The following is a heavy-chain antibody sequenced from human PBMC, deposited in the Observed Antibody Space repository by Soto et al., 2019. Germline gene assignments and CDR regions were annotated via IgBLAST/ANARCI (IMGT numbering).Heavy chain of an antibody. D-gene: IGHD3-16*02. CDR2: ISGSGAST. J-gene: IGHJ5*02. V-gene: IGHV3-23*01. CDR1: GFTFSSYA. Sequence: VGSLRLSCAASGFTFSSYAMSWVRQAPGKGLEWDSAISGSGASTYYADSVKGRFTISRDNSKNTLYLQMNSLRAEDTAVYYCATGLVTTFGRVIAWAWGQGTLVTVSS. CDR3: ATGLVTTFGRVIAWA.